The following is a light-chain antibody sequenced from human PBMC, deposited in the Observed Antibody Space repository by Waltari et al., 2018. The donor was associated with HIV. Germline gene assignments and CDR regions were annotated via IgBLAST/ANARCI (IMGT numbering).Light chain of an antibody. CDR2: EVS. CDR1: SSDVGRYNL. V-gene: IGLV2-23*02. Sequence: QSALTQPASVSGSPGQSITISCTGTSSDVGRYNLVSCYQQHPGKAPKLMIYEVSKRPSGVSNRFSGSKSGNTASLTISGLQAEDEADYYCCSYAGSSTYWVFGGGTKLTVL. CDR3: CSYAGSSTYWV. J-gene: IGLJ3*02.